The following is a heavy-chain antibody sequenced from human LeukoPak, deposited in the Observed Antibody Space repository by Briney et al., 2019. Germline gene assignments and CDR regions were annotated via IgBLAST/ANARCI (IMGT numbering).Heavy chain of an antibody. CDR3: ARGKTSQNIVTRKTYNWFDP. CDR1: GFTFSSYA. Sequence: GGSLRLSCAASGFTFSSYAMSWVRQAPGKGLEWVSAISGSGGSTYYADSVKGRLTISRDKAKNSLDLQMKSLGAEDTAVYYCARGKTSQNIVTRKTYNWFDPWGQGTLVTVSS. V-gene: IGHV3-23*01. CDR2: ISGSGGST. J-gene: IGHJ5*02. D-gene: IGHD2/OR15-2a*01.